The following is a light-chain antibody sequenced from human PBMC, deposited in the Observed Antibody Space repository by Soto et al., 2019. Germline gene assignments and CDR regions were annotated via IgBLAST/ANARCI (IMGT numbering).Light chain of an antibody. J-gene: IGKJ2*01. CDR1: RSFASSY. Sequence: EIVLTQSPVTLSLSPGERATLSCRASRSFASSYLGWYQQKPGQAPRLLIYAASTRATGIPDRFSGSGSATDFTLTISRLEPEDSAVYYCQHYDSSPPYTFGQETKLEIK. CDR2: AAS. V-gene: IGKV3-20*01. CDR3: QHYDSSPPYT.